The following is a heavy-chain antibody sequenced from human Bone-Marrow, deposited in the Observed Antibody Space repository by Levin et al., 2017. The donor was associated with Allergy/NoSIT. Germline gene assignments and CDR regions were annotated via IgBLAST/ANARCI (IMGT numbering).Heavy chain of an antibody. V-gene: IGHV4-4*02. Sequence: SQTLSLTCAVSGGSLSSNNWWNWVRQPPGKGLEWIGEIYHSGSTNYNPSLKSRVTMSVDKSKNQFSLKLSSVTAADTAVYYCARESPSEGGMDVWGQGTTVTVSS. CDR3: ARESPSEGGMDV. J-gene: IGHJ6*02. CDR2: IYHSGST. CDR1: GGSLSSNNW.